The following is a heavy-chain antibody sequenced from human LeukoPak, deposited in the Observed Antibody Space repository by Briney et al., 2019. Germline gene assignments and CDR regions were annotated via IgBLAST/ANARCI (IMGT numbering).Heavy chain of an antibody. D-gene: IGHD4-17*01. V-gene: IGHV4-34*01. Sequence: SGTLSLTCAVYGGSFSGYYWSWIRQPPGKGLEWIGEINHSGSTNHNPSLKSRVTISVHTTKNQFSLKLSHVTAADTAVYYCGTVTDHFVFWGQGTLVTVSS. CDR2: INHSGST. CDR1: GGSFSGYY. CDR3: GTVTDHFVF. J-gene: IGHJ4*02.